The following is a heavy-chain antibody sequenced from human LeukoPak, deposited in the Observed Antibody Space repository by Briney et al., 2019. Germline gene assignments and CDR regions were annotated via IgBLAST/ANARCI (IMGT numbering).Heavy chain of an antibody. V-gene: IGHV4-38-2*02. CDR2: INHSGST. J-gene: IGHJ6*03. CDR3: ARRPTYYSYGQSGYYYYMDV. Sequence: SETLSLTCTVSGYSISSGYYWGWIRQPPGKGLEWIGEINHSGSTNYNPSLKSRVTISVDTSKNQFSLKLSSVTAADTAVYYCARRPTYYSYGQSGYYYYMDVWGKGTTVTVSS. D-gene: IGHD5-18*01. CDR1: GYSISSGYY.